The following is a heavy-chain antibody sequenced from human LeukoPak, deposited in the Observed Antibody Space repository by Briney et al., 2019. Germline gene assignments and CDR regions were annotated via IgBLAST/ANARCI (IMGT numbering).Heavy chain of an antibody. CDR3: ARDRSGAGTTYDWFDP. CDR1: GYTFTSYG. V-gene: IGHV1-69*04. CDR2: IIPILGIA. J-gene: IGHJ5*02. D-gene: IGHD1-1*01. Sequence: ASVKVSCKASGYTFTSYGISWVRQAPGQGLEWMGRIIPILGIANYAQKFQGRVTITADKSTSTAYMELSSLRSEDTAVYYCARDRSGAGTTYDWFDPWGQGTLVTVSS.